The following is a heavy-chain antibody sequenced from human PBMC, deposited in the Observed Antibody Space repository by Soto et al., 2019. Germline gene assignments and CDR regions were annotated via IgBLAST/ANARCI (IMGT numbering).Heavy chain of an antibody. CDR3: ARHAVVIGSPDY. CDR2: ISAYNGNT. D-gene: IGHD2-15*01. V-gene: IGHV1-18*04. CDR1: GYTFTSYG. J-gene: IGHJ4*02. Sequence: ASVKVSCKASGYTFTSYGISWVRQAPGQGLEWMGWISAYNGNTNYAQKLQGRVTMTTDTSTSTAYMELRSLRSDDTAVYSCARHAVVIGSPDYWGQGTLVTVSS.